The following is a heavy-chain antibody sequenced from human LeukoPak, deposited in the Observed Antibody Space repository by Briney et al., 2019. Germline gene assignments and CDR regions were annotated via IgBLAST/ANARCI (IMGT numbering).Heavy chain of an antibody. CDR3: ARGLVSETTYYDILTGYYTGNWFDP. D-gene: IGHD3-9*01. Sequence: ASVKVSCKASGYTFTSYDINWVRQATGQGLEWMGWMNPNSGNTGYAQKFQGRVTMTRNTSISTAYMELSSLRSEGTAVYYCARGLVSETTYYDILTGYYTGNWFDPWGQGTLVTVSS. CDR1: GYTFTSYD. J-gene: IGHJ5*02. V-gene: IGHV1-8*01. CDR2: MNPNSGNT.